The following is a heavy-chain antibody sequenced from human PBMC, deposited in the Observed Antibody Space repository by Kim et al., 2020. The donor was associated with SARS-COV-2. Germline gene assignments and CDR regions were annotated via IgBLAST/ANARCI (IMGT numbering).Heavy chain of an antibody. CDR3: ARRGYYRMVRGFVENLDV. D-gene: IGHD3-10*01. J-gene: IGHJ6*02. V-gene: IGHV1-69*13. Sequence: SVKVSCKASGGSFRYQTFTWVRQAPGQGLEWLGGITPLFGTANYAQKFQGRLTITADESASTAYMELSSLTSEDTAVYYCARRGYYRMVRGFVENLDVWGQGTTVTVSS. CDR2: ITPLFGTA. CDR1: GGSFRYQT.